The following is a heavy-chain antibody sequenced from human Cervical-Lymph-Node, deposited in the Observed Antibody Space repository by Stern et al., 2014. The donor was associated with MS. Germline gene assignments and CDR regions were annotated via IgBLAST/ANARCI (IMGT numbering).Heavy chain of an antibody. V-gene: IGHV1-46*03. D-gene: IGHD3-10*01. CDR2: ILPSGGRT. Sequence: QVQLMQSGAEVVKPGPSVQLSCKASGYILTAYYTHWVRQAPGQRLELMAIILPSGGRTTYAQGFQGRVTMSRDTSTSTVYMDLASLRADDTAVYFCARGGHYYYGSGSYDPLDYWGQGTLVTVSS. CDR1: GYILTAYY. CDR3: ARGGHYYYGSGSYDPLDY. J-gene: IGHJ4*02.